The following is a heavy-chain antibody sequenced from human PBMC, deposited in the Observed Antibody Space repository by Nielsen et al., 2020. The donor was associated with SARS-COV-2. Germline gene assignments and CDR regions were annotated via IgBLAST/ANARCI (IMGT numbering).Heavy chain of an antibody. CDR3: AIGVVSQPYYYYYMDV. D-gene: IGHD3-3*01. V-gene: IGHV3-30*03. CDR2: ISYDGSNK. CDR1: GFTFSSYG. Sequence: GESLKISCAASGFTFSSYGMHWVRQAPGKGLEWVAVISYDGSNKYYADSVKGRFTISRDNSKNTLYLQMGSLRAEDMAVYYCAIGVVSQPYYYYYMDVWGKGTTVTVSS. J-gene: IGHJ6*03.